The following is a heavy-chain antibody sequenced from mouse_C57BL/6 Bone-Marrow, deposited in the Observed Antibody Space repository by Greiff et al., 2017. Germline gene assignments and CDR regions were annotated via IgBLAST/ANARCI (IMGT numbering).Heavy chain of an antibody. CDR3: ARLQAYGSSNWYFDV. CDR1: GYTFTSYT. Sequence: VKLMESGAELARPGASVKMSCKASGYTFTSYTMHWVKQRPGQGLEWIGYINPSSGYTKYNQKFKDKATLTADKSSSTAYMQLSSLTSEDSAVYYCARLQAYGSSNWYFDVWGTGTTVTVSS. D-gene: IGHD1-1*01. V-gene: IGHV1-4*01. J-gene: IGHJ1*03. CDR2: INPSSGYT.